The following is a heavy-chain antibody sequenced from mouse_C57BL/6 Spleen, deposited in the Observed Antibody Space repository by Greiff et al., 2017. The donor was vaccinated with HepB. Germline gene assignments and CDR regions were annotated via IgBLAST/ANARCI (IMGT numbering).Heavy chain of an antibody. D-gene: IGHD2-4*01. Sequence: VQLQQSGAELVKPGASVKISCKASGYAFSSYWMNWVKQRPGKGLEWIGQIYPGDGDTNYNGKFKGKATLTADKSSSTAYMQLSSLTSEDSAVYVCARDYDYDVAWFAYWGQGTLVTVSA. CDR2: IYPGDGDT. V-gene: IGHV1-80*01. CDR3: ARDYDYDVAWFAY. CDR1: GYAFSSYW. J-gene: IGHJ3*01.